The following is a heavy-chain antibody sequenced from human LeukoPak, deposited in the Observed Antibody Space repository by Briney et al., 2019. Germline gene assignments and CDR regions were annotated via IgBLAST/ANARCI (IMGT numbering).Heavy chain of an antibody. CDR2: INHSGST. CDR3: ARRGSGGSCYSGPSNYFDY. D-gene: IGHD2-15*01. J-gene: IGHJ4*02. CDR1: GGSFSGYY. V-gene: IGHV4-34*01. Sequence: PSETLSLTCAVYGGSFSGYYWSWIRQPPGKGLEWIGEINHSGSTNYNPSLKSRVTISVDTSKNQFSLKLSSVTAADTAVYYCARRGSGGSCYSGPSNYFDYWGQGTLVTVSS.